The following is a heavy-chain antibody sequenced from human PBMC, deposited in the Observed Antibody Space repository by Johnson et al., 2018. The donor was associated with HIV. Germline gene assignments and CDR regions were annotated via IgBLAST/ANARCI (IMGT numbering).Heavy chain of an antibody. CDR3: ARVKGSTIFGVVRPHGAFDI. V-gene: IGHV3-30*19. D-gene: IGHD3-3*01. J-gene: IGHJ3*02. CDR1: GFTFSSYG. CDR2: IQYDGSNK. Sequence: VESGGGLIQPGRSLRLSCAASGFTFSSYGMHWVRQAPGKGLEWVTFIQYDGSNKYYADSVKGRFTISRDNSKNTLYLQMNSLRVEDTAVYYCARVKGSTIFGVVRPHGAFDIWGQGTMVTVSS.